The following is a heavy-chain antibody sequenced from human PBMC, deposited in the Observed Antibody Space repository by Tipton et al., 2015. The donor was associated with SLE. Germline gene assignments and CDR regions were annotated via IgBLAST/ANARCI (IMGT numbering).Heavy chain of an antibody. J-gene: IGHJ5*02. D-gene: IGHD2-15*01. Sequence: TLSLTCSVSGGSVSRGYYYWTWIRQHPGRGLEWIGYMYNGGKSHYNPSLNSRVSISIDTSKNQFSLNLSSVTAADTAVYYCAREIGDCSGGICSNWFDPWGQGTLVTVSS. V-gene: IGHV4-31*03. CDR3: AREIGDCSGGICSNWFDP. CDR2: MYNGGKS. CDR1: GGSVSRGYYY.